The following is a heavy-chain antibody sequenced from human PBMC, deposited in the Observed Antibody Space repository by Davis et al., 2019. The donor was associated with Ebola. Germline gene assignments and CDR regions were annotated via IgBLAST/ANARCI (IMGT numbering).Heavy chain of an antibody. V-gene: IGHV3-23*01. CDR3: AKDEGAIVVVVAATLPFGMDV. D-gene: IGHD2-15*01. J-gene: IGHJ6*02. CDR1: GFTFSSYP. CDR2: ISGSGGST. Sequence: GGSLRLSCAASGFTFSSYPMHWVRQAPGKGLEWVSAISGSGGSTYYADSVKGRFTISRDNSKNTLYLQMNSLRAEDTAVYYCAKDEGAIVVVVAATLPFGMDVWGQGTTVTVSS.